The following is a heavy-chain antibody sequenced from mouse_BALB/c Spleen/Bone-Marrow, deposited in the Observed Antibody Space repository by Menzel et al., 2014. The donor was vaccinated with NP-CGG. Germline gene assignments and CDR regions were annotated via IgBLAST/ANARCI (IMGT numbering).Heavy chain of an antibody. CDR2: ISYDGSN. Sequence: EVKLQESGPGLVKPSQSLSLTCSVTGYSITSGYYWNWIRQFPGNRLEWMGYISYDGSNNYNPSLKNRVSITRDTSKNQFFLRLISVTAEDSATYYCSRERTEGGMDSWGQGTSVTVSS. CDR1: GYSITSGYY. CDR3: SRERTEGGMDS. J-gene: IGHJ4*01. V-gene: IGHV3-6*02.